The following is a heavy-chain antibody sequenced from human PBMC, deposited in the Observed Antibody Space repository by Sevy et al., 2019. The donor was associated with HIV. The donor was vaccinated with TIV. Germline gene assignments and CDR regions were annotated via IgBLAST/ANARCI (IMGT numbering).Heavy chain of an antibody. CDR1: GFTFSDYY. V-gene: IGHV3-11*01. J-gene: IGHJ6*02. CDR2: ISSSGSTI. D-gene: IGHD2-15*01. CDR3: ARYCSGGSCTLYYSYGMDV. Sequence: GGSLRLSCAASGFTFSDYYMSWIRQAPGKGLEWVSYISSSGSTINYADSVKGRFTISRNNAKNSLYLKMNSLRAEDTAEYYCARYCSGGSCTLYYSYGMDVWGQGTTVTVSS.